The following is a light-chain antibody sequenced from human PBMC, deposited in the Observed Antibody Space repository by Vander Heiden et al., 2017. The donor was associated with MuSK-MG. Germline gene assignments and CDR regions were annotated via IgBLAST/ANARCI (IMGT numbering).Light chain of an antibody. J-gene: IGKJ1*01. CDR2: EAS. V-gene: IGKV1-5*03. CDR3: QQYSRYWT. CDR1: QSIRGW. Sequence: DIQMTQSPSTLSASVGDRVTITCRASQSIRGWLAWYQQKPGKAPKLQIYEASTLEVGVPSRFSGSGSGTEFSLTISSLQPDDFATYFCQQYSRYWTFGQGTKVEVK.